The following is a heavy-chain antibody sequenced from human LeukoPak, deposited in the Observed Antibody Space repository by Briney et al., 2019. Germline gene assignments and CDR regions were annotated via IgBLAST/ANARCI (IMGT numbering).Heavy chain of an antibody. Sequence: PGGSLRLSCAASGFTFSSYSMNWVRQAPGKGLEWVSSISSSGTYIYYADFVEGRFASSRDNSKNTLYLQMNSLRAEDTAVYYCARDPVATITTAGWGQGTLVTVSS. CDR3: ARDPVATITTAG. V-gene: IGHV3-21*01. CDR2: ISSSGTYI. D-gene: IGHD5-24*01. CDR1: GFTFSSYS. J-gene: IGHJ4*02.